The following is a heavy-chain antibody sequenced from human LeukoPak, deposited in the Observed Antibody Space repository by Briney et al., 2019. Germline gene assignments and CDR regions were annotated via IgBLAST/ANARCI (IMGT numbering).Heavy chain of an antibody. J-gene: IGHJ5*02. V-gene: IGHV1-69*05. D-gene: IGHD1-26*01. CDR2: IIPIFGTA. CDR1: GGSFSSYA. Sequence: SVKVSCKASGGSFSSYAISWVRQAPGQGLEWMGRIIPIFGTANYAQKFQGRVTITTDESTSTAYMELSSLRPEDTAVYYCARGDQVGWFDPWGQGTLVTVSS. CDR3: ARGDQVGWFDP.